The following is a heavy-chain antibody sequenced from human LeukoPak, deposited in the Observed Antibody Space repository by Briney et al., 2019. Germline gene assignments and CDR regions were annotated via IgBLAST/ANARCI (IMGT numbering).Heavy chain of an antibody. J-gene: IGHJ4*02. CDR1: GGSISSGDYY. Sequence: SETLSLTCTVSGGSISSGDYYWSWIRQPPVKGLEWIWYIYYSGSTYYNPSLKSRVTISVDTSKNQFSLKLSSVTAADTAVYYCARGPLFYGSGSYYNVGSDYWGQGTLVTVSS. CDR3: ARGPLFYGSGSYYNVGSDY. D-gene: IGHD3-10*01. V-gene: IGHV4-30-4*01. CDR2: IYYSGST.